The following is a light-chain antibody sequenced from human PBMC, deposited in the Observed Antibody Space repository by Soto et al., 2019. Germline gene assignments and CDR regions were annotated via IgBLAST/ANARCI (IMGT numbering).Light chain of an antibody. J-gene: IGKJ1*01. CDR3: QQYNSYSGT. CDR1: QSIGRF. CDR2: DAS. Sequence: DSQMTPCPSTLAASVGDRVTITCRASQSIGRFWAGYQHQPGKAPKLLIYDASTLESGVPSRFSGIGYGTEFNLTISSLQPDDFAPYSCQQYNSYSGTFGQGTKLDIK. V-gene: IGKV1-5*01.